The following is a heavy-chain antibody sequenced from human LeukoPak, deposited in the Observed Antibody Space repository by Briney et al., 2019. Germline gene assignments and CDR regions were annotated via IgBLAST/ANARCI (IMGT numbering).Heavy chain of an antibody. CDR2: IYYSGST. Sequence: SETLSLTCAVYGGSFSGYYWSWIRQPPGKGLEWIGYIYYSGSTNYNPSLKSRVTISVDTSKNQFSLKLSSVTAADTAVYYCASGGGSPDSLDYWSQGTLVTVSS. CDR1: GGSFSGYY. D-gene: IGHD1-26*01. CDR3: ASGGGSPDSLDY. J-gene: IGHJ4*02. V-gene: IGHV4-59*01.